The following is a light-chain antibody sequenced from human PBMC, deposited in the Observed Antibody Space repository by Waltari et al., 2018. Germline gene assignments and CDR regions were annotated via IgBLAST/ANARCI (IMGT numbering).Light chain of an antibody. CDR2: GAS. Sequence: EIVLTQSPGTLSLSPGERATLSCRASQSVSSNYLAWYQQKPGQAPRLLIYGASSMATGIPDRFSGSGSGTDFTLTVSRLEPEDFAVYYCHQYGSSPPTFGQGTRVETK. V-gene: IGKV3-20*01. CDR1: QSVSSNY. J-gene: IGKJ1*01. CDR3: HQYGSSPPT.